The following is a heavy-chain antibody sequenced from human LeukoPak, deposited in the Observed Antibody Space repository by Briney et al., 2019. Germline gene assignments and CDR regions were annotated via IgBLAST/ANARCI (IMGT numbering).Heavy chain of an antibody. CDR1: GGTLSSYT. CDR3: ARGDYTKPHY. Sequence: ASVKVSCKASGGTLSSYTITWVRQAPGQGLEWMGGIIPIFGTADYAQKFQGRVTITADESTSTAYMELSSLRSEDTAVYYCARGDYTKPHYWGQGTLVTVSS. V-gene: IGHV1-69*13. J-gene: IGHJ4*02. D-gene: IGHD4-11*01. CDR2: IIPIFGTA.